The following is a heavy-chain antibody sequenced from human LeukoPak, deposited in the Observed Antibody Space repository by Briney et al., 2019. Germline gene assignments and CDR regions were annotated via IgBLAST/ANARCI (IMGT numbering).Heavy chain of an antibody. V-gene: IGHV4-59*08. Sequence: SETLSLTCTVSGGSISSYYWSWIRQPPGKGLEWIGYIYYSGSTNYNPSLKSRVTMSVDTSKNQFSLRLSSVTAADTAVYYCARQRSGSYSNWFDPWGQGTLVTVSS. CDR3: ARQRSGSYSNWFDP. CDR1: GGSISSYY. J-gene: IGHJ5*02. D-gene: IGHD1-26*01. CDR2: IYYSGST.